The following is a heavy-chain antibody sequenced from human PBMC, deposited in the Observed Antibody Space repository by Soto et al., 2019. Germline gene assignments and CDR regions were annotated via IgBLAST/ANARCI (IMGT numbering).Heavy chain of an antibody. CDR1: GFRFSDYY. J-gene: IGHJ1*01. CDR3: ARRDYYDSSGYYYGYFHH. Sequence: PGGSLRLSCEASGFRFSDYYMSWIRQAPGKGLEWVSYISSSGDIIYYADSVKGRFTISRDNAKNSLDLQMNSLRAEDTAVYYCARRDYYDSSGYYYGYFHHWGQGTLVTVSS. V-gene: IGHV3-11*01. D-gene: IGHD3-22*01. CDR2: ISSSGDII.